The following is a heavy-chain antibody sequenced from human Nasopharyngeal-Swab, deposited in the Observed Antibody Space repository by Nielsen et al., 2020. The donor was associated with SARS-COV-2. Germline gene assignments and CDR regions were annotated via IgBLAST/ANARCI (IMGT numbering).Heavy chain of an antibody. CDR2: IKEDGSEK. V-gene: IGHV3-7*03. CDR3: AGGNSADH. D-gene: IGHD4-23*01. CDR1: GFTFGDYA. J-gene: IGHJ4*02. Sequence: GESLKISCTTSGFTFGDYAMSWVRQAPGKGLEWVANIKEDGSEKYYVDSVKGRFTISRDNAKNSLYLQMNSLRAEDTAVYYCAGGNSADHWGQGTLVTVSS.